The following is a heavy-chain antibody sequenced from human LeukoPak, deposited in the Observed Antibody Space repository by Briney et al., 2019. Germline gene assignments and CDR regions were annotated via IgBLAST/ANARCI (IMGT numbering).Heavy chain of an antibody. CDR1: GFTFDDYG. V-gene: IGHV3-20*04. Sequence: PGGSLRLPCAASGFTFDDYGMSWVRQAPGKGLEWVSGINWNGGSTGYADSVKGRFTISRDNAKNSLYLQMNSLRAEDTALYYCASFYSSGYYYADYWGEGTLVTVSS. CDR3: ASFYSSGYYYADY. D-gene: IGHD3-22*01. J-gene: IGHJ4*02. CDR2: INWNGGST.